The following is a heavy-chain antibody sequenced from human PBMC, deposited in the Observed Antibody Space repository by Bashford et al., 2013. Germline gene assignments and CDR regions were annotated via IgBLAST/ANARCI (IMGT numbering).Heavy chain of an antibody. J-gene: IGHJ6*04. V-gene: IGHV1-8*01. CDR3: ARGKTRLWPDTIFGWEPRRRRITTWDV. Sequence: ASVKGLPARASGYTFTSYDINWVRQATGQGLEWMGWMNPNSGNTGYAQKFQGRVTMTRNTSISTAYMELSSLRSEDTAVYYCARGKTRLWPDTIFGWEPRRRRITTWDVWGERGPRSPSPQ. CDR1: GYTFTSYD. D-gene: IGHD3-3*01. CDR2: MNPNSGNT.